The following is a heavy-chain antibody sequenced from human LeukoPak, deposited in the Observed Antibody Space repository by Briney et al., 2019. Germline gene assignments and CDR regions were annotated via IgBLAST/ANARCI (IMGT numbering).Heavy chain of an antibody. V-gene: IGHV3-23*01. Sequence: GGSLRLSCTASGFTFGDYAMSWVRQAPGKGLEWVSAISGSGGSTYYADSVKGRFTISRDNSKNTLYLQMNSLRAEDTAVYYCARGAYSGYDLGGGGYWGQGTLVTVSS. CDR2: ISGSGGST. CDR1: GFTFGDYA. D-gene: IGHD5-12*01. CDR3: ARGAYSGYDLGGGGY. J-gene: IGHJ4*02.